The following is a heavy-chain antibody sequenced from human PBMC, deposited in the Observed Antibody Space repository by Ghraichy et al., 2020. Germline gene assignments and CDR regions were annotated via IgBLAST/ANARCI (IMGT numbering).Heavy chain of an antibody. CDR2: ISGSGGST. V-gene: IGHV3-23*01. CDR1: GFTFSSYA. D-gene: IGHD3-22*01. Sequence: GESLNISCAASGFTFSSYAMSWVRQAPGKGLEWVSGISGSGGSTYYADSVKGRFTISRDNSKNTLYLQMNSLRAEDTAVYYCAKATTAATYYYESSGYYFDYWGQGTMVTVSS. CDR3: AKATTAATYYYESSGYYFDY. J-gene: IGHJ4*02.